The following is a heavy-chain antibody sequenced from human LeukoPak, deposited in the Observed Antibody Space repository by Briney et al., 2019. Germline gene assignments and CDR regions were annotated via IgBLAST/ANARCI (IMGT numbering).Heavy chain of an antibody. J-gene: IGHJ4*02. V-gene: IGHV4-59*01. CDR1: GGSISSYY. CDR2: IYYTGNA. D-gene: IGHD3-10*01. Sequence: SETLSLTCTVSGGSISSYYWSWIRQPPGKGLEWIGYIYYTGNASYNPSLKSRITMSVDTSRNQFSLRLISVTAADTAVYYCARGTNYFGSGDYWGQGALVTVSS. CDR3: ARGTNYFGSGDY.